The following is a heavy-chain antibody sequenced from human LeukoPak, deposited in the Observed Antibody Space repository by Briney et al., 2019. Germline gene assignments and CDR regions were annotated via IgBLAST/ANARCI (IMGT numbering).Heavy chain of an antibody. J-gene: IGHJ3*02. CDR2: IYYSGST. CDR1: GGSISSYY. D-gene: IGHD4-17*01. CDR3: ARWRTLYDYGDYKDAFDI. Sequence: SSETLSLTCAVSGGSISSYYWSWIRQPPGKGLEWIGYIYYSGSTNYNPSLKSRVTISVDTSKNQFSLKLSSVTAADTAVYYCARWRTLYDYGDYKDAFDIWGQGTMVTVSS. V-gene: IGHV4-59*08.